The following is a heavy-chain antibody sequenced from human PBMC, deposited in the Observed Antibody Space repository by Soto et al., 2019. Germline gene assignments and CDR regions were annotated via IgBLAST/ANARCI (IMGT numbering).Heavy chain of an antibody. Sequence: PGESLKISCMGSGYKVSTWHNFTSYWIAWVRQMPGEGLEWMGIIYPGDSDTRYSPSFQGQVTISADKSINSVYLQWSSLKASDTATYYCARLGFNYNFLSGYYNDQPYSGIDAWGLGTTVTISS. D-gene: IGHD3-3*01. CDR1: GYKVSTWHNFTSYW. V-gene: IGHV5-51*01. J-gene: IGHJ6*02. CDR2: IYPGDSDT. CDR3: ARLGFNYNFLSGYYNDQPYSGIDA.